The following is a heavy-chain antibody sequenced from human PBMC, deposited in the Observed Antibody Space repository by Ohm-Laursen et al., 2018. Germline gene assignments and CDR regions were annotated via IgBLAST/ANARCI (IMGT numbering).Heavy chain of an antibody. CDR3: ARAAELGNYYYYGMDV. CDR1: GFTFSSYA. D-gene: IGHD7-27*01. Sequence: SLRLSCAASGFTFSSYAMSWVRQAPGKGLEWVSSISSSSSYIYYADSVKGRFTISRDNAKNSLYLQMNSLRAEDTAVYYCARAAELGNYYYYGMDVWGQGTTVTVSS. CDR2: ISSSSSYI. V-gene: IGHV3-21*01. J-gene: IGHJ6*02.